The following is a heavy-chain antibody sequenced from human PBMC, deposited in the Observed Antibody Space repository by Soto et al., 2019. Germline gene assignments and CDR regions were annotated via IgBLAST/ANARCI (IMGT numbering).Heavy chain of an antibody. Sequence: QVQLVQSGAEVKKPGSSVKVSCKASGGTFSSYAISWVRQAPGQGLEWMGGVIPSFGTANYAQKFQCRVTITADESTSTAYMELSSLISEDTAVYYCATLHHSGSYFPYWGQGTLVTVSS. CDR2: VIPSFGTA. CDR3: ATLHHSGSYFPY. V-gene: IGHV1-69*12. D-gene: IGHD1-26*01. CDR1: GGTFSSYA. J-gene: IGHJ4*02.